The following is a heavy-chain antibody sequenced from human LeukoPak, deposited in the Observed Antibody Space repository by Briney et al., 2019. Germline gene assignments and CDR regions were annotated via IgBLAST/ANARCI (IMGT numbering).Heavy chain of an antibody. Sequence: PGGSLRLSCAASGFTFSSYAMHWVRQAPGKGLEWVAVISYDGSNKYYADSVKGRFTISRDNSKNTLYLQMNSLRAEDTAVYYCARDPGYSDYDGYYMDVWGKGTTVTVSS. D-gene: IGHD5-12*01. CDR3: ARDPGYSDYDGYYMDV. V-gene: IGHV3-30*01. CDR1: GFTFSSYA. J-gene: IGHJ6*03. CDR2: ISYDGSNK.